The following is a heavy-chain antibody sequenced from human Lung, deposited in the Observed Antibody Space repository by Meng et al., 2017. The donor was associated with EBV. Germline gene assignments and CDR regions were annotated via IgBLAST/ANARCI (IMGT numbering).Heavy chain of an antibody. CDR2: ISSSGITI. D-gene: IGHD4-11*01. CDR3: ARDVDYRADY. CDR1: GLTFSDYY. V-gene: IGHV3-11*01. Sequence: QVPLGGAGGGLLKTGGSLRLSCQASGLTFSDYYMTWIRQSPGKGLEWLSYISSSGITIYYADSVQGRFTVSRDNAQNSLYLQMNNLRAEDTAVYYCARDVDYRADYWGQGALVTVSS. J-gene: IGHJ4*02.